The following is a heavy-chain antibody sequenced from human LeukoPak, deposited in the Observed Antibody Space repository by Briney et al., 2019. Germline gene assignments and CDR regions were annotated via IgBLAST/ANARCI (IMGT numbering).Heavy chain of an antibody. CDR1: GFTFSSYG. Sequence: GGSLRLSCAASGFTFSSYGMHWVRQAPGKGLEWVAFIRYDGSNKYYADSVKGRFTISRDNSKNTLYLQMNSLRAEDTAVYYCFTAGTSDLDYWGQGTLVTVSS. CDR3: FTAGTSDLDY. J-gene: IGHJ4*02. D-gene: IGHD6-19*01. V-gene: IGHV3-30*02. CDR2: IRYDGSNK.